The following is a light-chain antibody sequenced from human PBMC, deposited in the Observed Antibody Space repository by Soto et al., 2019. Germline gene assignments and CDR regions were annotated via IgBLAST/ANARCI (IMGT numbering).Light chain of an antibody. J-gene: IGKJ1*01. CDR2: GAS. V-gene: IGKV3-20*01. CDR3: QRYGSSPWA. Sequence: SVLTQSPGTLSLSPGERATLSCRASQSVGTSYLAGYQQKPGQAPRLRIYGASRRATGIPDRFSGSGSGTDFILTISRLEPEDLAVYYCQRYGSSPWAFGQGTKV. CDR1: QSVGTSY.